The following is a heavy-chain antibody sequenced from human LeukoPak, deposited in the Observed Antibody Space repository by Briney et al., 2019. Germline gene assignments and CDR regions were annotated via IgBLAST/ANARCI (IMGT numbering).Heavy chain of an antibody. CDR1: GGSFSGYY. D-gene: IGHD5-12*01. CDR3: ARDTSNGIYYYFDY. Sequence: SETLSLTCAVYGGSFSGYYWSWIRQPPGKGLEWIGEIYHSGSTNYNPSLKSRVTISVDKSKNQFSLKLSSVTAADTAVYYCARDTSNGIYYYFDYWGQGTLVTVSS. J-gene: IGHJ4*02. CDR2: IYHSGST. V-gene: IGHV4-34*01.